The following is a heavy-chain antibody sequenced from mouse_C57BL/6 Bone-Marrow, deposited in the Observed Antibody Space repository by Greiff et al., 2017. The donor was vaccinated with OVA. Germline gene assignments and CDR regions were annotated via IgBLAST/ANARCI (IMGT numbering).Heavy chain of an antibody. V-gene: IGHV5-16*01. CDR2: INYDGSST. Sequence: EVKLMESEGGLVQPGSSMKLSCTASGFTFSDYYMAWVRQVPEKGLEWVANINYDGSSTYYLDSLKSRFIISRDNAKNILYLQMSSLKSEDTATYYCARVSNYPLWYFDVWGTGTSVTVAS. CDR1: GFTFSDYY. D-gene: IGHD2-5*01. J-gene: IGHJ1*03. CDR3: ARVSNYPLWYFDV.